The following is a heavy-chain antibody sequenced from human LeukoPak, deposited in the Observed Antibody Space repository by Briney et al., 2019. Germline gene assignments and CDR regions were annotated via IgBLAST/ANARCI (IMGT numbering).Heavy chain of an antibody. V-gene: IGHV4-59*01. D-gene: IGHD2-15*01. CDR1: GGSISSYY. J-gene: IGHJ5*02. CDR3: ARERPRHQGGWFDP. CDR2: IYYSGST. Sequence: SETLSLTCTVSGGSISSYYWSWIRQPPGKGLEWIGYIYYSGSTNYNPSLKSRVTISVDTSKNQFSLKLSSVTAADTAVYYCARERPRHQGGWFDPWGQGTLVTVSS.